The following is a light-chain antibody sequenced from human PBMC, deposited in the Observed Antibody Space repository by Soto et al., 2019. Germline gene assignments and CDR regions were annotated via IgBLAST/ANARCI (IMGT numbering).Light chain of an antibody. Sequence: DIQMTQSPSTVSGSVGDRVTIPSGASQTISSWLAWYQQKPGKAPKLLIYKASTLKSGVPSRFSGSGSGTEFTLTISSLQPDDFATYYCQHYNSYSEAFGQGTKVDIK. CDR3: QHYNSYSEA. CDR1: QTISSW. CDR2: KAS. V-gene: IGKV1-5*03. J-gene: IGKJ1*01.